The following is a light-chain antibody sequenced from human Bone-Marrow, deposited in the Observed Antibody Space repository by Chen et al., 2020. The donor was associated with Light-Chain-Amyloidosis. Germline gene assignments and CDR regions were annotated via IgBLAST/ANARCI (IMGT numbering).Light chain of an antibody. J-gene: IGLJ1*01. V-gene: IGLV2-14*01. CDR1: SSDVGGDNH. CDR3: SSYTITNTLV. CDR2: EVT. Sequence: QSALTQPASVSGSPGQSITISCTGTSSDVGGDNHVSWYQQHPDKAPKLMIYEVTNRPSWVTDRCSGSRSDKRASLTSSELRGEGAADYFCSSYTITNTLVFGSGTRVTVL.